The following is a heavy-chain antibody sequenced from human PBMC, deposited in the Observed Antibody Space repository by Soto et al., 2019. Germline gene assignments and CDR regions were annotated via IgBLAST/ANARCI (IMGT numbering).Heavy chain of an antibody. CDR1: GFTLNSYA. D-gene: IGHD3-22*01. CDR3: AKALPMYYYDSSGYSDYYYDMDV. Sequence: PGGSLRLSCAASGFTLNSYAMNWVRQAPGKGLEWVSGSSARGEKTYYADSVKGRFTISRDNSKNTVYLQMNSLRAKDTAVFYCAKALPMYYYDSSGYSDYYYDMDVWGQGTTVTVSS. V-gene: IGHV3-23*01. CDR2: SSARGEKT. J-gene: IGHJ6*02.